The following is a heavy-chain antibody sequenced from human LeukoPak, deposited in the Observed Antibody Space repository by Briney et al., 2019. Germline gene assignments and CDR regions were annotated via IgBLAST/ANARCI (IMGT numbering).Heavy chain of an antibody. V-gene: IGHV4-34*01. Sequence: PSETLSLTRAVYGGSFSGYYWSWIRQPPGKGLEWIGEINHSGSTNYNPSLKSRVTISVDTSENQFSLKLSSVTAADTAVYYCARAGLNGDVDYWGQETLVTVSS. CDR1: GGSFSGYY. J-gene: IGHJ4*02. CDR3: ARAGLNGDVDY. CDR2: INHSGST. D-gene: IGHD4-17*01.